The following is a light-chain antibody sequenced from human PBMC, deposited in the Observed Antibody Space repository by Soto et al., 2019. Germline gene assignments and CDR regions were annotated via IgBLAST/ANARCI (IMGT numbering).Light chain of an antibody. CDR1: SSNIGNNY. J-gene: IGLJ1*01. CDR2: DNN. V-gene: IGLV1-51*01. CDR3: GKSNSSLSAYV. Sequence: QSVLTQPPSVSAAPGHKVTISCSGSSSNIGNNYVSWYQQLPGTAPKLLIYDNNKRPSGIPDRFSGSKSGTSATLGITGLQTWDEADYYCGKSNSSLSAYVFGTGTKVTVL.